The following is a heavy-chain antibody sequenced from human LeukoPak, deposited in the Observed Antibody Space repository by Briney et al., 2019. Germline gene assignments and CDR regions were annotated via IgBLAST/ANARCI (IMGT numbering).Heavy chain of an antibody. CDR3: ATGIYYYYGMDV. CDR1: GFTFSDYY. CDR2: ISSSSSYT. J-gene: IGHJ6*04. Sequence: GGSLRLSCAASGFTFSDYYMSWIRQAPGKGLERVSYISSSSSYTNYADSVKGRFTISKDNAKNSLYLQMNSLRAEDTAVYYCATGIYYYYGMDVWGKGTTVTVAS. D-gene: IGHD1-1*01. V-gene: IGHV3-11*06.